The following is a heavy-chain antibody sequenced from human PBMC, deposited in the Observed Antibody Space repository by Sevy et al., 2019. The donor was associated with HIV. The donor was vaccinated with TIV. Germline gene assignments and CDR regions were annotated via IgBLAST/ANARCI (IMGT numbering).Heavy chain of an antibody. CDR2: FDPEDGER. Sequence: ASVKVSCKLSGYTLTQLSMHWVRQAPGKGLEWLGSFDPEDGERIYAQKFQGRFTMTEETSTDTAYKELSSLRSEDTAIYYCATGREYYEGNSGYFDYWGQGTLVTVSS. J-gene: IGHJ4*02. V-gene: IGHV1-24*01. CDR1: GYTLTQLS. D-gene: IGHD3-3*01. CDR3: ATGREYYEGNSGYFDY.